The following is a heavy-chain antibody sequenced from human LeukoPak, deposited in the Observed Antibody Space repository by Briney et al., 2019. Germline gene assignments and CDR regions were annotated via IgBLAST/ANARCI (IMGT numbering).Heavy chain of an antibody. J-gene: IGHJ6*03. CDR2: IMPLFGTA. V-gene: IGHV1-69*05. CDR3: ASGSLGDGYGVGDYYQYMDV. Sequence: SVKVSCKASGGTFNSYAISWVRQAPGQGLEWMGGIMPLFGTANYAQECQGRVTFTTDESASTAYMEVSSLRSEDTAVYYCASGSLGDGYGVGDYYQYMDVWGKGTTVTVSS. CDR1: GGTFNSYA. D-gene: IGHD5-24*01.